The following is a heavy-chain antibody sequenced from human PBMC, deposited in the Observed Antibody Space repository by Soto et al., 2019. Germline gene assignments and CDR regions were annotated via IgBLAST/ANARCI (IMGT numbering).Heavy chain of an antibody. Sequence: QVQLVQSGAEVRKPGSSVRVSCKASGGSFNRHTISWVRQAPGQGLEWMGGIIPIFGTANHAQKFQGRVTIIADESTSTVYMELSSLRSEDTAVYYCAREIFGVIISGGRDAFDIWGQGTMVTVSS. CDR2: IIPIFGTA. CDR1: GGSFNRHT. D-gene: IGHD3-3*01. J-gene: IGHJ3*02. V-gene: IGHV1-69*01. CDR3: AREIFGVIISGGRDAFDI.